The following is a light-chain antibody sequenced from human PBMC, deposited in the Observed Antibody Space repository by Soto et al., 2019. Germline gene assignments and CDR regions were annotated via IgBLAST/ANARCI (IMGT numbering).Light chain of an antibody. CDR2: GAS. V-gene: IGKV3-20*01. CDR1: PGVSSSY. J-gene: IGKJ3*01. CDR3: QQYGASVT. Sequence: EIVLTQSPGTLSLSPGEGATLSCRASPGVSSSYLAWYQHKPGQAPRLLIYGASSRASGIPDRFSGSGSGTDFTLTINRLEPEEFAVYDCQQYGASVTFGPGTKVDLK.